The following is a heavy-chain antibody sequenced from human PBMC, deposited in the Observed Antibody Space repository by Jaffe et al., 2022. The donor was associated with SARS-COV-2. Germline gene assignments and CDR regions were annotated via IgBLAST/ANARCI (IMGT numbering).Heavy chain of an antibody. CDR2: ISGSGGST. V-gene: IGHV3-23*01. Sequence: EVQLLESGGGLVQPGGSLRLSCAASGFTFSSYAMSWVRQAPGKGLEWVSAISGSGGSTYYADSVKGRFTISRDNSKNTLYLQMNSLRAEDTAVYYCAKVLQYPPDYYYYYGMDVWGQGTTVTVSS. CDR1: GFTFSSYA. CDR3: AKVLQYPPDYYYYYGMDV. D-gene: IGHD4-4*01. J-gene: IGHJ6*02.